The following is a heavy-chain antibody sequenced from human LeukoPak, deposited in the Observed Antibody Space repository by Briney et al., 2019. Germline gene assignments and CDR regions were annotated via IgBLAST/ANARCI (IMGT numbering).Heavy chain of an antibody. V-gene: IGHV4-59*01. CDR3: ARWGAMAQEGTYWYSDL. Sequence: PSETLSLTCTVSGGSISSYYWSWIRQPPGKGLEWIGYIYYSGSTNYNPSLKSRVTISVDTSKNQFSLKLSSVTAADTAVYYCARWGAMAQEGTYWYSDLWGRGTLVTVSS. CDR2: IYYSGST. D-gene: IGHD3-16*01. CDR1: GGSISSYY. J-gene: IGHJ2*01.